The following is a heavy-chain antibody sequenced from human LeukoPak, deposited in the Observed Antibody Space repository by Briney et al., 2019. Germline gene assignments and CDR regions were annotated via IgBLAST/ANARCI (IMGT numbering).Heavy chain of an antibody. J-gene: IGHJ4*02. CDR1: GYTFTGYY. CDR2: INPNSGGT. D-gene: IGHD2-2*01. V-gene: IGHV1-2*02. Sequence: ASVKVSCKASGYTFTGYYMHWVRQAPGQGLEWMGWINPNSGGTNYAQKFQGRVTMTRDTSISTAYMELSRLRSDDTAVYYCARDLGVVPAATYYFDYRGQGTLVIVSS. CDR3: ARDLGVVPAATYYFDY.